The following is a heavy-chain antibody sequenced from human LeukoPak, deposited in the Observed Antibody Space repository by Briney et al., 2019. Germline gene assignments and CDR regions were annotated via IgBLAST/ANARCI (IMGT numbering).Heavy chain of an antibody. Sequence: SETLSLTCTVSGGSISSYYWSWIRQPPGKGLECIGYIYTSGSTNYNPSLKSRVTISVDTSRNQFSLKLSSVTAADTAVYYCARLEMATFALRWFDPWGQGTLVTVSS. CDR3: ARLEMATFALRWFDP. V-gene: IGHV4-4*09. J-gene: IGHJ5*02. CDR1: GGSISSYY. CDR2: IYTSGST. D-gene: IGHD5-24*01.